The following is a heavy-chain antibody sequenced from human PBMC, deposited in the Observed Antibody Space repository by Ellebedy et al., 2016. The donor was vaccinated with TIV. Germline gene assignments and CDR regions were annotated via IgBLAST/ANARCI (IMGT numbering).Heavy chain of an antibody. CDR1: GFTFSHYG. CDR2: IWNDGSIK. V-gene: IGHV3-33*01. D-gene: IGHD3-10*01. J-gene: IGHJ3*02. CDR3: ARSNFGSGTGRNDAFDN. Sequence: SLKISCGTSGFTFSHYGMHWVRQAPGKGLEWVAVIWNDGSIKYYADSVKGRFTISRDSSDNTLDLQMNSLRADDTAVYYCARSNFGSGTGRNDAFDNWGQGTMVTVSS.